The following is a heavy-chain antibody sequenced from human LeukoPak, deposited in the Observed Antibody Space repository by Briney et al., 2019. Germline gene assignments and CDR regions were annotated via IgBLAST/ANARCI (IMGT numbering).Heavy chain of an antibody. Sequence: ASVKVSCKASGYTFTGYYMHWVRQAPGQGLEWMGWINPNSGGTNYAQKLQGRVTMTRDTSISTAYMELSRLRSDDTAVYYCARPKKGGSYPDWFDPWGQGTLVTVSS. CDR3: ARPKKGGSYPDWFDP. CDR2: INPNSGGT. CDR1: GYTFTGYY. D-gene: IGHD1-26*01. J-gene: IGHJ5*02. V-gene: IGHV1-2*02.